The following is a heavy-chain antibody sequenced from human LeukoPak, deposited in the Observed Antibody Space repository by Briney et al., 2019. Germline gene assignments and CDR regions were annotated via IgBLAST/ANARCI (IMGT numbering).Heavy chain of an antibody. CDR2: IKQDGSER. CDR3: AREVAARRLGSWVDP. V-gene: IGHV3-7*01. Sequence: GGSLRLSCAASGFIISSYWMTWVRQAPGKGLEWVANIKQDGSERNYVDSVRGRFTVSRDNAKNSLYLQMNSLRVEDTAVYYCAREVAARRLGSWVDPWGQGTPVIVSS. J-gene: IGHJ5*01. CDR1: GFIISSYW. D-gene: IGHD6-6*01.